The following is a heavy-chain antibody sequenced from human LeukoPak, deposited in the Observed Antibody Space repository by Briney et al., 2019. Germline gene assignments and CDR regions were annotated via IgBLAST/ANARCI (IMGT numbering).Heavy chain of an antibody. V-gene: IGHV3-15*01. CDR3: TTEDYYGYGMDV. Sequence: GGSLRLSCAASGFTFSNAWMSWVRQAPGKGLEWVGRIKSKTDGGTTDYAAPVKGRFTISRDDSKNTLYLRMNSLKTEDTAVYYCTTEDYYGYGMDVWGQGTTVTVSS. CDR2: IKSKTDGGTT. CDR1: GFTFSNAW. J-gene: IGHJ6*02. D-gene: IGHD3-10*01.